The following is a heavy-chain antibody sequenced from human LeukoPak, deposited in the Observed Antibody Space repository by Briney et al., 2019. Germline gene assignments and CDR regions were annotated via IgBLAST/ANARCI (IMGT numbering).Heavy chain of an antibody. CDR1: GYSFTSYW. V-gene: IGHV5-51*01. CDR2: IYPGDSGT. CDR3: ARHGAPGYREASSRRYPPGGNPAGSFIDY. J-gene: IGHJ4*02. D-gene: IGHD1-26*01. Sequence: GESLKISCKGSGYSFTSYWIGWVRQMPGKGLEWMGIIYPGDSGTRYSPSFQGQVTISADKSISTAYLQWSSLKASDTAMYYCARHGAPGYREASSRRYPPGGNPAGSFIDYWGQGTLVTVSS.